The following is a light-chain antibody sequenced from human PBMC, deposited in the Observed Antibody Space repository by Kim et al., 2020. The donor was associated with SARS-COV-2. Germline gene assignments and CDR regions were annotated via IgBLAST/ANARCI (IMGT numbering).Light chain of an antibody. CDR1: SSNIGSNS. CDR3: ASWDDTLSGWV. V-gene: IGLV1-44*01. Sequence: SVLTQPPSASVTPGQRVTISCSGSSSNIGSNSVNWYQQVPGTAPKVLIYNNNQRPSGVPDRFSASKSGTSASLAISGLQSEDEADYYCASWDDTLSGWVFGGGTQLTVL. J-gene: IGLJ3*02. CDR2: NNN.